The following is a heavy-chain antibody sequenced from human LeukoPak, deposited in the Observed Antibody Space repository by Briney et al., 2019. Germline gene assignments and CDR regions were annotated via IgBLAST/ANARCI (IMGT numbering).Heavy chain of an antibody. CDR3: AKEGAYPIITYDS. D-gene: IGHD1-14*01. Sequence: GGSLRLSCAASGFTFSNYWMNWLRQAPGKGLEWVANIKQDGSEKYYVDSVKGRFTISGDNAKNSLYLQMNSLRAEDAGVYYCAKEGAYPIITYDSWGQGTLVTVSS. CDR2: IKQDGSEK. J-gene: IGHJ5*01. CDR1: GFTFSNYW. V-gene: IGHV3-7*01.